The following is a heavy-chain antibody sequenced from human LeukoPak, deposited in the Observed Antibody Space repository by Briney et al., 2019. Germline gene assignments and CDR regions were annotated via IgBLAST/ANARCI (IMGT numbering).Heavy chain of an antibody. J-gene: IGHJ6*02. V-gene: IGHV3-30-3*01. CDR2: ISYDGSNK. D-gene: IGHD2-2*02. CDR1: GFTFSSYA. CDR3: ARVGRYCSSTSCYTGYYYGMDV. Sequence: GGSLRLSCAASGFTFSSYAMHWVRQAPGKGLEWVAVISYDGSNKYYADSVKGRFTISRDNSKNTLYLQMNSLRAEDTAVYYYARVGRYCSSTSCYTGYYYGMDVWGQGTTVTVSS.